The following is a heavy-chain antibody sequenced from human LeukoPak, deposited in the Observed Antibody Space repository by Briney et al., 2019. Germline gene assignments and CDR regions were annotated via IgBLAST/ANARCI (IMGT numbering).Heavy chain of an antibody. CDR2: INHSGST. J-gene: IGHJ4*02. CDR3: ARGLVEMATVGY. V-gene: IGHV4-34*01. Sequence: SSETLSLTCAVYGGSFSGYCWSWIRQPPGKGLEWIGEINHSGSTNYNPSLKSRVTISVDTSKNQFSLKLSSVTAADTAVYYCARGLVEMATVGYWGQGTLVTVSS. CDR1: GGSFSGYC. D-gene: IGHD5-24*01.